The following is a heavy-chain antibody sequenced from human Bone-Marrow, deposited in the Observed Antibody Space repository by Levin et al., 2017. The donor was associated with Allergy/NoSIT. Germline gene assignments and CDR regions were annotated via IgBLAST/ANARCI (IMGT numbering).Heavy chain of an antibody. V-gene: IGHV5-51*01. D-gene: IGHD2-15*01. CDR2: IFPGDSET. J-gene: IGHJ5*02. CDR3: ARHVGVVAANSWFDT. CDR1: GYSFTTYW. Sequence: RGESLKISCKGSGYSFTTYWIGWVRQMPGEGPEFMGIIFPGDSETRYSPSFQGQVIFSADKSINTVYLKWISLKASDSAIYYCARHVGVVAANSWFDTWGQGTLVTVSS.